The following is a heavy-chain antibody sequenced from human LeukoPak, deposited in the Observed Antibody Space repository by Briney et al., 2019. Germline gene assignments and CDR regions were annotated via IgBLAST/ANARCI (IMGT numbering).Heavy chain of an antibody. CDR2: IYYSGST. V-gene: IGHV4-39*07. D-gene: IGHD6-13*01. J-gene: IGHJ4*02. Sequence: SETLSLTCTVSGGSISSSSYYWGWIRQPPGKGLEWIRSIYYSGSTHYNPSLKSRVTISVDTSKNQFSLKLSSVTAADTAVYYCARVDSSNWYEYRGYFDYWGQGTLVTVSS. CDR1: GGSISSSSYY. CDR3: ARVDSSNWYEYRGYFDY.